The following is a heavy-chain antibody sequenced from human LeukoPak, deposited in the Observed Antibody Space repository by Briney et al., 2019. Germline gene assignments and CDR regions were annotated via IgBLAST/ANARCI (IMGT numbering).Heavy chain of an antibody. CDR3: ANQQWLVQTGGFDN. CDR2: IKQDGSEK. D-gene: IGHD6-19*01. V-gene: IGHV3-7*01. CDR1: GFTFSSYW. Sequence: GGSLRLSCAASGFTFSSYWMSWVRQAPGKGLEWVANIKQDGSEKNYVDSVKGRFTISRDSAKNSLYLQMNSLRAEDTAVYYCANQQWLVQTGGFDNWGQGTLVTVSS. J-gene: IGHJ4*02.